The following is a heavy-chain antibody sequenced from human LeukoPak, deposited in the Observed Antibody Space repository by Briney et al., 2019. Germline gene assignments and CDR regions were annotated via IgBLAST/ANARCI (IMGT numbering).Heavy chain of an antibody. J-gene: IGHJ4*02. V-gene: IGHV3-7*01. CDR1: GFTFSNFW. CDR3: ARVRGVRGYYDSSGPFDY. D-gene: IGHD3-22*01. Sequence: GSLRLSCAASGFTFSNFWMSWVRQAPGKGLEWVATIRQDGSQKYYVDSVKGRFTISRDNAKNSLYLQMNSLRGEDTAVYYCARVRGVRGYYDSSGPFDYWGQGTLVTVSS. CDR2: IRQDGSQK.